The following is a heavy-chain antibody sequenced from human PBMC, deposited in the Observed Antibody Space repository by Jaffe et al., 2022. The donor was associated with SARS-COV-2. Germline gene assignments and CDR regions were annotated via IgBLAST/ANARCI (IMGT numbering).Heavy chain of an antibody. CDR2: IYYSGST. Sequence: QVQLQESGPGLVKPSETLSLTCTVSGGSISSYYWSWIRQPPGKGLEWIGYIYYSGSTNYNPSLKSRVTISVDTSKNQFSLKLSSVTAADTAVYYCATIKKYSSGWYGFDYWGQGTLVTVSS. CDR3: ATIKKYSSGWYGFDY. J-gene: IGHJ4*02. CDR1: GGSISSYY. D-gene: IGHD6-19*01. V-gene: IGHV4-59*01.